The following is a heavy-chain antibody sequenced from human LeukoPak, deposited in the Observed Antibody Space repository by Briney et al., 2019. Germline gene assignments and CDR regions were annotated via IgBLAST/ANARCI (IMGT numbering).Heavy chain of an antibody. J-gene: IGHJ4*02. D-gene: IGHD4-11*01. V-gene: IGHV4-59*08. CDR3: ARGGSNWSYHFDY. CDR2: IYYSGST. CDR1: GGSISSYY. Sequence: SETLSLTCTVSGGSISSYYWSWIRQPPGKGLEWIGYIYYSGSTIYNPSLTSRVTISVDTSKNQFSLNLTSVTAADTAVYYCARGGSNWSYHFDYWGQGALVTVSS.